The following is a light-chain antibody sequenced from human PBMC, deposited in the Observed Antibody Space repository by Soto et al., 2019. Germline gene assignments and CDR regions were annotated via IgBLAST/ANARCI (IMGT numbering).Light chain of an antibody. CDR2: GAS. J-gene: IGKJ5*01. Sequence: EIVLTQSPGTLSLSPGERATLSCRASQSVSSSYLAWYQQKPGQSPRLLIYGASSRATGIPARFSGSGSGTEFTLTISSLQSEDFAVYYCQQYEKWPPSITFGQGTRLEIK. CDR3: QQYEKWPPSIT. V-gene: IGKV3-20*01. CDR1: QSVSSSY.